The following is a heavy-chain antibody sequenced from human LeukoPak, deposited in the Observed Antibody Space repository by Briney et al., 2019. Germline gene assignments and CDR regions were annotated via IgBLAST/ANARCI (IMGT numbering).Heavy chain of an antibody. J-gene: IGHJ4*02. D-gene: IGHD6-13*01. Sequence: PGGSLRLSCAASGFTFNSYGMHWVRQAPGKGLEWVAVIWYDGSNKYYADSVKGRFTISRDHSQNTLDLQMNSLRVEDTAVYYCARDGGSSSWYDYWGQGTLVTVSS. CDR1: GFTFNSYG. CDR2: IWYDGSNK. CDR3: ARDGGSSSWYDY. V-gene: IGHV3-33*01.